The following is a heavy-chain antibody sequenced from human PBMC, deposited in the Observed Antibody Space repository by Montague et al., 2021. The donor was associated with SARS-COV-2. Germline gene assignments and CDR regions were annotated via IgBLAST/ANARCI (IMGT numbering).Heavy chain of an antibody. CDR3: ARVISRQNNIVVVGLYYFDY. J-gene: IGHJ4*02. V-gene: IGHV4-39*07. CDR1: GGSISSSSYY. Sequence: SETLSLTCTVSGGSISSSSYYWGWIRQPPGKGLEWIGSIYYSGSTYYNPSLKSRVTISVDTSKNQFSLKLSSVTAADTAVYYCARVISRQNNIVVVGLYYFDYWGQGILVTVSS. D-gene: IGHD2-15*01. CDR2: IYYSGST.